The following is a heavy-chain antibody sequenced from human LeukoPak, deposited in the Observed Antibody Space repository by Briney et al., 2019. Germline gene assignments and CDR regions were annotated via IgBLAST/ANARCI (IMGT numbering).Heavy chain of an antibody. Sequence: GGSLRLSCAASGFTFSSYAMSWVRQAPGKGLGWVSAISGSGGSTYYADSVKGRFTISRDNSKNTLYLQMNSLRAEDTAVYYCAKTDCSSTSCYLTYWGQGTLVTVSS. D-gene: IGHD2-2*01. CDR2: ISGSGGST. CDR1: GFTFSSYA. CDR3: AKTDCSSTSCYLTY. J-gene: IGHJ4*02. V-gene: IGHV3-23*01.